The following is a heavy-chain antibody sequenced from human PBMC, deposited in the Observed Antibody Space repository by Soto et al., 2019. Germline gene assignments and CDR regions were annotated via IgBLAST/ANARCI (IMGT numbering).Heavy chain of an antibody. CDR3: ARSKEPSYDFWYGMDV. D-gene: IGHD3-3*01. CDR2: IIPIFGTA. CDR1: GGTFSSYA. V-gene: IGHV1-69*06. Sequence: SVKVSCKASGGTFSSYAISWVRQAPGQGLEWMGGIIPIFGTANYAQKFQGRVTITADKSTSTAYMELSSLRSEDTAVYYCARSKEPSYDFWYGMDVWGQGTTVTAP. J-gene: IGHJ6*02.